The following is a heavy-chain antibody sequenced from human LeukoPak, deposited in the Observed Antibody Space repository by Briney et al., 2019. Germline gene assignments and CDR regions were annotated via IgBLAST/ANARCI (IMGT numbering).Heavy chain of an antibody. V-gene: IGHV3-74*03. CDR3: AKDYFGSLEY. CDR1: GFIFSVAW. CDR2: IKSDGSGT. D-gene: IGHD2/OR15-2a*01. J-gene: IGHJ4*02. Sequence: GGSLRLSCAASGFIFSVAWMHWVRQAPGKGLVWVSVIKSDGSGTTNADSVKGRFTISRDNAKNTVYLQMNSLRDEDTAVYYCAKDYFGSLEYWGQGTLVTVSS.